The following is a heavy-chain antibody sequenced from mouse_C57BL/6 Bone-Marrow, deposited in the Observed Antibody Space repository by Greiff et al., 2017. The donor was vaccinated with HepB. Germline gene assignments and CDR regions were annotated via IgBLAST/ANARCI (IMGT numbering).Heavy chain of an antibody. CDR2: IDPEDGET. V-gene: IGHV14-2*01. CDR1: GFNIKDYY. J-gene: IGHJ2*01. D-gene: IGHD2-4*01. Sequence: EVQRVESGAELVKPGASVKLSCTASGFNIKDYYMHWVKQRTEQGLEWIGRIDPEDGETKYAPKFQGKATITADTSSNTAYLQLSSLTSEDTAVYYCASDIYYDYDGYYFDYWGQGTTLTVSS. CDR3: ASDIYYDYDGYYFDY.